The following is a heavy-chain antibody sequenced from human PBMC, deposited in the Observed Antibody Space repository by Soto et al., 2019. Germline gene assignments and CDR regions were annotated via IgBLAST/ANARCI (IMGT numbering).Heavy chain of an antibody. D-gene: IGHD6-19*01. CDR3: ARVHVMVVAGSTFDY. V-gene: IGHV4-38-2*02. J-gene: IGHJ4*01. CDR1: GYSTSSGSY. Sequence: SETLSLTCTVSGYSTSSGSYWAWIRQPPGKGPEWIASIYHGGTTFYNPSLKSRITISVDTSNNQFSLKLTSVTAADTAVYYCARVHVMVVAGSTFDYWGHGTLITVSS. CDR2: IYHGGTT.